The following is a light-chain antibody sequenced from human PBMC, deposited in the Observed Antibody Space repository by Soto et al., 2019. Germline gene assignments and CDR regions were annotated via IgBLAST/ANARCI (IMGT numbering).Light chain of an antibody. CDR3: QQYDNLPLT. Sequence: DIQITQYPSTLSSSVGYSVTISCRASQSISTWLAWYQQKPGKAPKLLIYDASSLEGGVPSRFSGSGSGTDFTFTINSLQPEDIATYYCQQYDNLPLTFGGGTKVDIK. V-gene: IGKV1-5*01. CDR1: QSISTW. CDR2: DAS. J-gene: IGKJ4*01.